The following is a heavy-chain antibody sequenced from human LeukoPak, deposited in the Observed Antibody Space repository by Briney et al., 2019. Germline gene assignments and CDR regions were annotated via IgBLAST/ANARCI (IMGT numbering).Heavy chain of an antibody. CDR1: EFTFSDYF. CDR3: ARVNTMVRGPPYYYYYMDV. J-gene: IGHJ6*03. CDR2: ISGSGNTI. D-gene: IGHD3-10*01. Sequence: GGSLRLSCAASEFTFSDYFMSWIRQAPGKGLECISYISGSGNTINYADSVKGRFTISRDNAKNSLYLQMNSLRAQDTAVYYCARVNTMVRGPPYYYYYMDVWGKGTTVTVSS. V-gene: IGHV3-11*01.